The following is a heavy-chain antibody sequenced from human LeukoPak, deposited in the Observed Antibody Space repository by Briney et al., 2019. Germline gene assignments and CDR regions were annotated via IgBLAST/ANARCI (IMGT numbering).Heavy chain of an antibody. J-gene: IGHJ4*02. V-gene: IGHV3-23*01. D-gene: IGHD3-22*01. CDR1: GFTFSSYA. Sequence: GGSLRLSCAASGFTFSSYAMSWVRPAPGKGLEWVAAISGSGGSTYYADSVKGRFTISRDNSKNTLYLQMNSLRAEDTAVYYCAKDPTMIVVVIPDYWGQGTLVTVSS. CDR3: AKDPTMIVVVIPDY. CDR2: ISGSGGST.